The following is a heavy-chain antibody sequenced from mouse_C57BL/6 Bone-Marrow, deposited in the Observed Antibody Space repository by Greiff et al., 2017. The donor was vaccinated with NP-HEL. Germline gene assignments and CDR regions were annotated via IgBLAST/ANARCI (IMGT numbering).Heavy chain of an antibody. V-gene: IGHV1-63*01. D-gene: IGHD2-4*01. J-gene: IGHJ2*01. CDR1: GYTFTNYW. CDR3: ARKGDYDGFDY. Sequence: VQLVESGAELVRPGTSVKMSCKASGYTFTNYWIGWAKQRPGHGLEWIGDIYPGGGYTNYNEKFKGKATLTADKSSSTAYMQFSSLTSEDSAIYYCARKGDYDGFDYWGQGTTLTVSS. CDR2: IYPGGGYT.